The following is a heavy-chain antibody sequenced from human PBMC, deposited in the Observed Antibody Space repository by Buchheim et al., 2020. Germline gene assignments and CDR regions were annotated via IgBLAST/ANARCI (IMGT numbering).Heavy chain of an antibody. Sequence: EVQLLESGGGLVQPGGSLRLSCAVSGFTFSSYAMSWVRQAPGKGLEWVSRSSGRGGSTYYADSVKGRFTIYRDNSKNTLYLQMNSLRAEDTAVYYCAKVGKCLPLRGYYFDYWGQGTL. CDR3: AKVGKCLPLRGYYFDY. J-gene: IGHJ4*02. V-gene: IGHV3-23*01. CDR1: GFTFSSYA. D-gene: IGHD5/OR15-5a*01. CDR2: SSGRGGST.